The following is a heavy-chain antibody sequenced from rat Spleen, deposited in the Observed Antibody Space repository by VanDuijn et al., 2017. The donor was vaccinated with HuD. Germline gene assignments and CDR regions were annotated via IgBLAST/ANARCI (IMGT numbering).Heavy chain of an antibody. Sequence: EVQLVESDGGLVQPGRSLKLSCAASGFTFSNYDMAWVRRAPKKGLEWVATIRHDGSSTNYGDSVKGRFTITRDNAKSTLYLQMDSLRSEDTATYYCARSVFDYWGQGVMVTVSS. CDR3: ARSVFDY. CDR1: GFTFSNYD. V-gene: IGHV5-29*01. J-gene: IGHJ2*01. CDR2: IRHDGSST.